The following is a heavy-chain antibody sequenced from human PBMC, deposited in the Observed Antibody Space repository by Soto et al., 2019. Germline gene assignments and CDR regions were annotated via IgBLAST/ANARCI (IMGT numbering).Heavy chain of an antibody. CDR3: ARMATSGTLNWFDP. Sequence: PSVKVSCKASGYTFGNNDISWVRQATGQGLEWMGWMNPNSGNTGYAQKFQGRVSMTRNTSITTAYLELSSLRSDDTAIYYCARMATSGTLNWFDPWGQGTLVTVSS. CDR2: MNPNSGNT. V-gene: IGHV1-8*01. J-gene: IGHJ5*02. CDR1: GYTFGNND.